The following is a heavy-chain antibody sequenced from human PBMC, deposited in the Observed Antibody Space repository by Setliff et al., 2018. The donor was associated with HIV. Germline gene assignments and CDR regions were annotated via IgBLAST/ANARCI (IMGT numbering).Heavy chain of an antibody. V-gene: IGHV3-7*01. D-gene: IGHD3-22*01. CDR3: ARDDDSSCYWDHYYYMDV. CDR1: GFAFSSFA. J-gene: IGHJ6*03. CDR2: INPDGSEN. Sequence: PGGSLRLSCEASGFAFSSFAMSWVRQAPGKGLDWVANINPDGSENHYVDSVKDRFTISRDNSNNALYLQMNGLRGEDTAVYYCARDDDSSCYWDHYYYMDVWGKGTRVTVSS.